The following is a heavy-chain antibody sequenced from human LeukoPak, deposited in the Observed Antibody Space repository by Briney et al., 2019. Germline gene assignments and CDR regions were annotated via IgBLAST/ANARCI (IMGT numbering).Heavy chain of an antibody. CDR1: GFTFSSYD. J-gene: IGHJ4*02. CDR2: ISHDGSNK. D-gene: IGHD3-22*01. CDR3: AKDGLSGSAQRYFFDY. Sequence: GGSLRLSCAASGFTFSSYDMHWVRQAPGKGLEWVAIISHDGSNKYYADSVKGRFTISRDNSKNSLYLQMNSPRAEDTAVYYCAKDGLSGSAQRYFFDYWGQGSLVIVSS. V-gene: IGHV3-30*18.